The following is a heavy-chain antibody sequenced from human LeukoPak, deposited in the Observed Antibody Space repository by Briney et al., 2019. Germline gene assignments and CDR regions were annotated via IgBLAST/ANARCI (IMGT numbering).Heavy chain of an antibody. CDR2: IYTSGSS. CDR1: GGSISSYD. CDR3: AGTSGWFNYFDY. D-gene: IGHD6-19*01. V-gene: IGHV4-59*10. J-gene: IGHJ4*02. Sequence: PWGTLSLTCAASGGSISSYDWSWVRQAAGKGLEWVGGIYTSGSSNYNPSLKSRLTMSVSKYKNQFSLTLSSLPGADTAVYYSAGTSGWFNYFDYWGQGTLVTV.